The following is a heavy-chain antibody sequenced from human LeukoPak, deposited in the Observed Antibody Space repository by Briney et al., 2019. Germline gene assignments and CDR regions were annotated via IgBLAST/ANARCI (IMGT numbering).Heavy chain of an antibody. V-gene: IGHV1-18*01. CDR1: GYTFTYHG. Sequence: GASVKVSCKASGYTFTYHGFSWGRQAPGEGLEWMGWISSYNGNTNYLEKFQGRLTMTTDTSTSTTYMELRSLTSDDTAVYYCVRDRASAGTGGAYWGQGSLVTVSS. CDR3: VRDRASAGTGGAY. CDR2: ISSYNGNT. J-gene: IGHJ4*02. D-gene: IGHD6-13*01.